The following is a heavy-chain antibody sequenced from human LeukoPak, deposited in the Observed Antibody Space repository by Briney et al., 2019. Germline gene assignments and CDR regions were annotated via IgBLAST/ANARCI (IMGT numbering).Heavy chain of an antibody. CDR2: IYYSGYN. J-gene: IGHJ3*02. Sequence: SETLSLTCTVSGGSITSYYWAWLRQPPEKGLEWIGYIYYSGYNNYNPSLKSRVSMSVDTSKNQFSLKLTSVTAADTAVYYCARLTDSGSPDAFDIWGQGTMVTVSS. CDR3: ARLTDSGSPDAFDI. V-gene: IGHV4-59*08. CDR1: GGSITSYY. D-gene: IGHD1-26*01.